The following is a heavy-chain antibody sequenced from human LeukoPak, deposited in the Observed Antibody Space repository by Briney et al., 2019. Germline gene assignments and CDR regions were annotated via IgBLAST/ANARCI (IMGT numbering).Heavy chain of an antibody. J-gene: IGHJ4*02. CDR3: AREGGYSYAKFFDY. D-gene: IGHD5-18*01. CDR1: GGSFSGYY. CDR2: INHSGST. Sequence: ASETLSLTCAVYGGSFSGYYWSWIRQPPGRGLEWIGEINHSGSTNYNPSLKSRVTISVDTSKNQFSLKLSSVTAADTAVYYCAREGGYSYAKFFDYWGQGTLVTVSS. V-gene: IGHV4-34*01.